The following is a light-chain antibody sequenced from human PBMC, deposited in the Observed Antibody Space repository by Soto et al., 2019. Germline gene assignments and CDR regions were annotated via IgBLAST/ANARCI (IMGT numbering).Light chain of an antibody. CDR2: LGS. J-gene: IGKJ4*01. CDR3: MQALQTPLT. V-gene: IGKV2-28*01. CDR1: QSLLHSNGYNY. Sequence: DIVMTQSPLSLPVTPGEPASISCRSSQSLLHSNGYNYLDWYLQKPGQSPQLLIYLGSNRASGVPDRFSGSGSGTDFTLKISRVEAEDVGVYYWMQALQTPLTFGGGTKVEMK.